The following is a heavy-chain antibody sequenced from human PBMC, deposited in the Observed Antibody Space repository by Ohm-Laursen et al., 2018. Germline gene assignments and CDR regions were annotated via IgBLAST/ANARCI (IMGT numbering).Heavy chain of an antibody. CDR1: GFTFSSYA. CDR3: AKPGDYLYWFFDL. CDR2: ISGSGGST. V-gene: IGHV3-23*01. J-gene: IGHJ2*01. D-gene: IGHD4-17*01. Sequence: SLRLSCSASGFTFSSYAMSWVRQAPGKGLEWVSAISGSGGSTYYADSVKGRFTISRDNSKNTLYLQLNSLRAEDTAVYYCAKPGDYLYWFFDLWGRGTQVTVSS.